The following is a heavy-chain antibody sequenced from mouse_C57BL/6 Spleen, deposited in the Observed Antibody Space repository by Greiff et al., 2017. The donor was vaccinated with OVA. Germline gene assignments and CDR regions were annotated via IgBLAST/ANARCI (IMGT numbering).Heavy chain of an antibody. Sequence: VKLQESGAELVKPGASVKISCKASGYAFSSYWMNWVKRRPGKGLEWIGQIYPGDGDTNYNGKFKGKATLTADKSSSTAYMQLSSLTSEDSAVYFCARSPFAYWGQGTLVTVSA. J-gene: IGHJ3*01. CDR2: IYPGDGDT. CDR3: ARSPFAY. V-gene: IGHV1-80*01. CDR1: GYAFSSYW.